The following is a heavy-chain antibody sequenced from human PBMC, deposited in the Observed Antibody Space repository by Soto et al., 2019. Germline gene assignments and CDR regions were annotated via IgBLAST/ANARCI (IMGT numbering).Heavy chain of an antibody. J-gene: IGHJ4*02. CDR3: AAGEASSRNLAPYYLDF. CDR1: GGSMRNYF. D-gene: IGHD6-13*01. CDR2: IHYSGTT. V-gene: IGHV4-59*01. Sequence: TLSLTCTVSGGSMRNYFWTWIRQPPGKGLEWIGYIHYSGTTSFFPSYNPSLRSQVTISEDTSKNQFSLKLLPVATADTAVYFCAAGEASSRNLAPYYLDFWGQGTLVTVS.